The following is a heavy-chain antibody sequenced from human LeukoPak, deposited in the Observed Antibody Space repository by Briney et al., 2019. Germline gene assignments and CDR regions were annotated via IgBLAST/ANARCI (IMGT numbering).Heavy chain of an antibody. CDR1: GYTFTSYG. CDR2: ISAYNGNT. Sequence: ASVKVSCKASGYTFTSYGISWLRQAPGQGLEWLGWISAYNGNTNYAQKLQGRVTMTTDTSTSTAYMELRSLRSDDTAVYYCARGGIAAAGSPYYYMDVWGKGTTVTVSS. J-gene: IGHJ6*03. D-gene: IGHD6-13*01. CDR3: ARGGIAAAGSPYYYMDV. V-gene: IGHV1-18*01.